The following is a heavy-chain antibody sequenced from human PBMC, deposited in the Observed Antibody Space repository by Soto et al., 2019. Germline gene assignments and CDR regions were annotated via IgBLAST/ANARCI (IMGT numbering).Heavy chain of an antibody. Sequence: QVQLQQWGAGLLKPSETLSLTCAVYGGSFSGYYWSWIRQPPGKGLDWIGEINHSGSTNYNPSLKSRVTISVDTSKNQFPLKLSSVTAADTAVYYCASGGQTIIPKDWGQGTLVTVSS. CDR3: ASGGQTIIPKD. CDR2: INHSGST. D-gene: IGHD3-9*01. J-gene: IGHJ4*02. CDR1: GGSFSGYY. V-gene: IGHV4-34*02.